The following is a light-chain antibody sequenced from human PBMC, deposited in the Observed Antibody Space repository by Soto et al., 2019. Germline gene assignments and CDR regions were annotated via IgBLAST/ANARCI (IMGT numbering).Light chain of an antibody. J-gene: IGLJ2*01. CDR1: SSDVGGYNY. Sequence: QSALTQPPSASGSPGQSVTISCIGTSSDVGGYNYVSWYQQHPGKAPKLMIYEVSKRPSGVPDRFSGSKSGNTASLTVSGLQAEDEANYYCSSFAGSNNVIFGGGTKLTFL. V-gene: IGLV2-8*01. CDR2: EVS. CDR3: SSFAGSNNVI.